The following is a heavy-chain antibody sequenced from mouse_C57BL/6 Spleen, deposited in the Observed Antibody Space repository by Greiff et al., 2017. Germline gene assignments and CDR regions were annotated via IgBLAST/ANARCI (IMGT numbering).Heavy chain of an antibody. J-gene: IGHJ3*01. D-gene: IGHD1-1*01. V-gene: IGHV1-69*01. Sequence: VQLQQPGAELVMPGASVKLSCKASGYTFTSYWMHWVRQRPGQGLEWIGEIDPSDSYTNYNQKFKGKSTLTVDKSSSTAYMQLSGLTSEDSAVYYCARDYGSSYPAWFAYWGQGTLVTVSA. CDR3: ARDYGSSYPAWFAY. CDR1: GYTFTSYW. CDR2: IDPSDSYT.